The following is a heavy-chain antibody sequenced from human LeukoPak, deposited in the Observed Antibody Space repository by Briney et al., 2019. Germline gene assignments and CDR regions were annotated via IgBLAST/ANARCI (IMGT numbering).Heavy chain of an antibody. D-gene: IGHD1-26*01. J-gene: IGHJ4*02. Sequence: PGGSLRLSCVASGLKFNDYAMHWVRKAPGKALEWVSGLSWHSGSIGYADSVKGRFIISRDNAKNSLYLEMNSLRPEDSALYYCAKETKVGVNLYYFDYWGRGTLVTVSS. CDR3: AKETKVGVNLYYFDY. V-gene: IGHV3-9*01. CDR2: LSWHSGSI. CDR1: GLKFNDYA.